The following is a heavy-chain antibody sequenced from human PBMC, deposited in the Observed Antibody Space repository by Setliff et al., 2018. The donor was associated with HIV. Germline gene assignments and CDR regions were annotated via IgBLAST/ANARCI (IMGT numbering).Heavy chain of an antibody. J-gene: IGHJ3*01. CDR1: GYIFNNYD. D-gene: IGHD5-18*01. Sequence: EASVKVSCKAFGYIFNNYDINWVRQATGQGLEWMGWVNPITANTASARKFQDRVTITTDSSISTAYMEVSSLTSEDTAVYYCATNSYGSTRVFDLWGHGTMVTVSS. CDR2: VNPITANT. V-gene: IGHV1-8*02. CDR3: ATNSYGSTRVFDL.